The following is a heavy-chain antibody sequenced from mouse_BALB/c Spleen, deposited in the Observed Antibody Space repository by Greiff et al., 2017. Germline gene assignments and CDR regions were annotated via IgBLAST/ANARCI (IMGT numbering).Heavy chain of an antibody. Sequence: DVQLVESGGGLVKPGGSLKLSCAASGFAFTSYAMSWVRQTPEKRLEWVASISSGGSTYYPDSVKGRFTISRDNARNILYLQMSSLRSEDTAMYYCARDRYEALFAYWGQGTLVTVSA. V-gene: IGHV5-6-5*01. CDR2: ISSGGST. J-gene: IGHJ3*01. CDR1: GFAFTSYA. CDR3: ARDRYEALFAY. D-gene: IGHD2-14*01.